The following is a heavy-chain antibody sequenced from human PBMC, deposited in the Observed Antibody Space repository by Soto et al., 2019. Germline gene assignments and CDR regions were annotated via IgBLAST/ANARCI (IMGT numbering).Heavy chain of an antibody. CDR1: GGTFSTSA. Sequence: QVQLVQSGAEVKKPGSSVKVSCKTSGGTFSTSAISWVRQAPGQGLEWVGGIMPVFPTPDYAQNFQGRVTITAHDSTTTAYLELTSLRADDTAVYYCARDKDRLQLGGYYYYILDVWGQGTAITVSS. J-gene: IGHJ6*02. CDR3: ARDKDRLQLGGYYYYILDV. D-gene: IGHD1-1*01. V-gene: IGHV1-69*12. CDR2: IMPVFPTP.